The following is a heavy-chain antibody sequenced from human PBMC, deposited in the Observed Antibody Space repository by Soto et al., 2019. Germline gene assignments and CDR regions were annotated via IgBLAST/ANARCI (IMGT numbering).Heavy chain of an antibody. Sequence: ASVKVSCKASGYTFTDYHMHWVRQAPGQGLEWMGWINPNTGDTNYAQKFQERVTITRDMSTSTAYMELSSLRSEDTAVYYCAASWDGGYYYYGMDVWGQGTTVTVSS. V-gene: IGHV1-2*02. CDR1: GYTFTDYH. D-gene: IGHD6-13*01. J-gene: IGHJ6*02. CDR2: INPNTGDT. CDR3: AASWDGGYYYYGMDV.